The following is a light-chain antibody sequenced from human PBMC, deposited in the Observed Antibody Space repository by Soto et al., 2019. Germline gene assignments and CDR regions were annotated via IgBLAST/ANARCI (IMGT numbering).Light chain of an antibody. J-gene: IGKJ4*01. CDR3: QQYGVTPPNS. V-gene: IGKV3-20*01. CDR1: QTVRNNY. CDR2: DAS. Sequence: EFVLTQSPGTLSLSPGERATLSCRAIQTVRNNYLAWYQQKPGQAPRLLIYDASSRATGIPDRFSGSGSGTDSTLTISGLEPEDFALYYCQQYGVTPPNSFGGGTKVDIK.